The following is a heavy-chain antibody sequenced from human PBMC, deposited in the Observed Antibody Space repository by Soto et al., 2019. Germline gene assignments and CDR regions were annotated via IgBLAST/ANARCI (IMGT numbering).Heavy chain of an antibody. J-gene: IGHJ4*02. CDR3: ARGRYGDY. D-gene: IGHD1-1*01. V-gene: IGHV1-18*01. Sequence: QVHLVQSGAEVKNPGASVKVSCKGSGYDFTTYGITWVRQAPGQGLEWMAWISAHNGNTNYAPNLQGRVTVTRYTSTSTAYIELRSLRSDDTAVYYCARGRYGDYWGQGPLVTVSS. CDR2: ISAHNGNT. CDR1: GYDFTTYG.